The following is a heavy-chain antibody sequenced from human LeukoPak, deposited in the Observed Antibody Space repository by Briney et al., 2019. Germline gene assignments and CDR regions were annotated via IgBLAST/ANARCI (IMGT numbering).Heavy chain of an antibody. CDR2: ISGSGGSI. V-gene: IGHV3-23*01. CDR3: AKTHSSSWYGWFDP. Sequence: GGSLRLSCAASGFTFSSYAMSWVRQAPGKGLEWVSAISGSGGSIYYADSVKGRFTISRDNSKNTLYLQMNSLRAEDTAVYYCAKTHSSSWYGWFDPWGQGTLVTVSS. CDR1: GFTFSSYA. J-gene: IGHJ5*02. D-gene: IGHD6-13*01.